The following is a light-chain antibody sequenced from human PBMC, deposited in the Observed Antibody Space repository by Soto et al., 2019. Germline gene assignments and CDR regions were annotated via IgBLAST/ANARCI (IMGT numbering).Light chain of an antibody. CDR1: SSDVGGYNY. V-gene: IGLV2-14*01. Sequence: QSALTQPASVAGSPGQSITISCTGTSSDVGGYNYVSWYQQHPGKAPKLMIYEVSNRPSGVSNRFSGSKSGNTASLTISGLKAEDEADYYCSSYPSSTFYVFGTGTKVTVL. CDR3: SSYPSSTFYV. CDR2: EVS. J-gene: IGLJ1*01.